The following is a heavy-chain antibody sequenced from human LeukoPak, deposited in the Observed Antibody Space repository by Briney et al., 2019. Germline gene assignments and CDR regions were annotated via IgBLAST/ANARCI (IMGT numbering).Heavy chain of an antibody. D-gene: IGHD3-3*01. J-gene: IGHJ4*02. Sequence: SVKVSCKASGGTFSSYAISWVRQAPGQGLEWMGGIIPIFGTANYAQKFQGRVTITADESTSTAYMELSSLRSEDTAVYYCARGDITIFGVARDFGYWGQGTLANVSS. CDR2: IIPIFGTA. CDR1: GGTFSSYA. V-gene: IGHV1-69*13. CDR3: ARGDITIFGVARDFGY.